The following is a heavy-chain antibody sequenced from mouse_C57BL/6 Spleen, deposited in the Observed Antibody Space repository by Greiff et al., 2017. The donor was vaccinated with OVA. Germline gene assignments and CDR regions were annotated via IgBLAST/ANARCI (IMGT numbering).Heavy chain of an antibody. D-gene: IGHD2-4*01. J-gene: IGHJ3*01. Sequence: QVQLKQSGAELVRPGASVKLSCKASGYTFTDYYINWVKQRPGQGLEWIARIYPGSGNTYYNEKFKGKATLTAEKSSSTAYMQLSSLTSEDSAVYFCARLGDYDVFAYWGQGTLVTVSA. V-gene: IGHV1-76*01. CDR3: ARLGDYDVFAY. CDR2: IYPGSGNT. CDR1: GYTFTDYY.